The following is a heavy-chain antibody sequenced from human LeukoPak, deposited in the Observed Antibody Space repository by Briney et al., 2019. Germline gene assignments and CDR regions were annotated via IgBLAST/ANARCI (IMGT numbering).Heavy chain of an antibody. J-gene: IGHJ5*02. CDR3: ARDLSEITMIVGLGWFDP. CDR2: ISAYNGNT. D-gene: IGHD3-22*01. V-gene: IGHV1-18*01. Sequence: ASVKVSCKASGYTFTSYGISWVRQAPGQGLVWMGWISAYNGNTNYAQKLQGRVTMTTDTSTSTAYMELRSLRSDDTAVYYCARDLSEITMIVGLGWFDPWGQGTLVTVSS. CDR1: GYTFTSYG.